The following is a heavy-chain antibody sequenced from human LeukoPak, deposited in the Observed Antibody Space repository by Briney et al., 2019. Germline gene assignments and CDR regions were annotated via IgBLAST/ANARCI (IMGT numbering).Heavy chain of an antibody. CDR3: ARLFKAAGTRDRDVHFDY. CDR1: GYSISSGFY. D-gene: IGHD6-13*01. V-gene: IGHV4-38-2*02. Sequence: SETLSLTCTVSGYSISSGFYWGLIRQPPGKGLEWIGSIYHSGSTYYNPSLKSRVTISVDTSKNQFSLKLSSVTAADTAVYYCARLFKAAGTRDRDVHFDYWGQGTLVTVSS. CDR2: IYHSGST. J-gene: IGHJ4*02.